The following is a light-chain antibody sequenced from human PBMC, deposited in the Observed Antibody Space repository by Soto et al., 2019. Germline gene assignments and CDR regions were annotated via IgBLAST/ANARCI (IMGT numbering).Light chain of an antibody. Sequence: LSQSPGTLSLSPGERATLSCRASQSVSSSYLAWYQQKPGQAPRLLIYGASSRATGIPDRFSGSGSGTDFTLTISRLEPEDFAVYYCQQYGSSLTWTFGQGTKV. CDR3: QQYGSSLTWT. CDR1: QSVSSSY. CDR2: GAS. J-gene: IGKJ1*01. V-gene: IGKV3-20*01.